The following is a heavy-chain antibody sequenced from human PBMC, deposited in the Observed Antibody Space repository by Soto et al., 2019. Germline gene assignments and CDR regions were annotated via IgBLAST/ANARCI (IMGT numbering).Heavy chain of an antibody. J-gene: IGHJ6*02. Sequence: PGGSLRLSCAASGFTFSSYNMNWVRQAPXKGLEWDSSISSSSSYIYYADSVKGRFTISRDNAKNALYLQMNSLRVEDTAVYYCARDQYYDFWCCCYRGYGNYVRGQGSTVPVSS. V-gene: IGHV3-21*01. CDR3: ARDQYYDFWCCCYRGYGNYV. CDR1: GFTFSSYN. CDR2: ISSSSSYI. D-gene: IGHD3-3*01.